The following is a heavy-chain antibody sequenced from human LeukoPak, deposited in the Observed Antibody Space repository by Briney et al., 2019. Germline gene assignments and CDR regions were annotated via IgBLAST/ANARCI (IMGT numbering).Heavy chain of an antibody. CDR3: ARLTYYDFWSGYQYYYYYMDV. CDR2: ISAYNGNT. V-gene: IGHV1-18*01. Sequence: ASVKVSCKASGYTFTSYGISWVRQAPGQGLEWMGWISAYNGNTNYAQKLQGRVTMTTDTSKSTAYMELRSLRSDDTAVYYCARLTYYDFWSGYQYYYYYMDVWGKGTTVTVSS. CDR1: GYTFTSYG. D-gene: IGHD3-3*01. J-gene: IGHJ6*03.